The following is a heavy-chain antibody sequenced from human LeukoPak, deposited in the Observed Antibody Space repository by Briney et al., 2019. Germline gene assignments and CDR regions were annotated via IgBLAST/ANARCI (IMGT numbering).Heavy chain of an antibody. V-gene: IGHV3-7*01. J-gene: IGHJ4*02. Sequence: PGGSLRLSCTASGFTFSRSWMNWIRQAPGKGLEWVANINPDGDGMRFVDSVKGRFTMSRDSAQSSLHLQMNSLRVEDTAFYYCAAWTDRGYSYWGQGVLVTVSS. CDR3: AAWTDRGYSY. CDR2: INPDGDGM. CDR1: GFTFSRSW. D-gene: IGHD5-12*01.